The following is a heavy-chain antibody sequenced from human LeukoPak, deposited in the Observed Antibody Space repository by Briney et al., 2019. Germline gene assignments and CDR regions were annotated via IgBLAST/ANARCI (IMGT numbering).Heavy chain of an antibody. CDR3: ARDLVGSHTGYSSGAWDY. CDR1: GYTFTSYG. CDR2: IIPLFDTA. D-gene: IGHD3-9*01. V-gene: IGHV1-69*13. J-gene: IGHJ4*02. Sequence: ASVKVSCKASGYTFTSYGISWERQAPGQGLEWMGGIIPLFDTADYAQKFQGRLTITADESTSTAYMELSSLRAEDTAVYYCARDLVGSHTGYSSGAWDYWGQGTLVTVSS.